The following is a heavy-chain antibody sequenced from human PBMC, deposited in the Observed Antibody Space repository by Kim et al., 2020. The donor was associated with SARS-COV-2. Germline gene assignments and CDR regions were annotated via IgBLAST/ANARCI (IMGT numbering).Heavy chain of an antibody. Sequence: SETLSLTCAVYRVSFSDNYLNWVRQAPGKGLEWIGEIIHTGTTAYNESSKSRVTITVDTSKNQSPLMVRAVTAADTAKYFCVRGARHLGDSRGWFGPEYYFYYMDVWSKGTTVTVSS. J-gene: IGHJ6*03. V-gene: IGHV4-34*01. D-gene: IGHD6-19*01. CDR1: RVSFSDNY. CDR3: VRGARHLGDSRGWFGPEYYFYYMDV. CDR2: IIHTGTT.